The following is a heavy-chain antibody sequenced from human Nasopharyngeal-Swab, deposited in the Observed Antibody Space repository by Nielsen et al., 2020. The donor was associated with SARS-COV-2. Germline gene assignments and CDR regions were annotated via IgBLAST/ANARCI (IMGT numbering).Heavy chain of an antibody. CDR2: MFLSGTS. D-gene: IGHD3-10*02. Sequence: WIRQPPGKGLQWIGCMFLSGTSFYSPSLQSRLTMSVDTSKNQFSLRLGSVIAADTALYSCAAATCSSSRYMAVWGKGTTVTVSS. J-gene: IGHJ6*03. V-gene: IGHV4-30-4*01. CDR3: AAATCSSSRYMAV.